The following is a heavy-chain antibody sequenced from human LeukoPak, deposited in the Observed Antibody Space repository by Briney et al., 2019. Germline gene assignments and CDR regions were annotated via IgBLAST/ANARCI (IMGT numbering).Heavy chain of an antibody. CDR2: IYYSESA. CDR1: GDSIRSNY. CDR3: ARDNVYGRRAFDS. D-gene: IGHD2/OR15-2a*01. V-gene: IGHV4-59*12. J-gene: IGHJ4*02. Sequence: PSETLSLTCTVSGDSIRSNYWSWIRQSPKKGLEWIGYIYYSESARYNPSLKSRVTISVDTSKNQFSLKLRSVTAADTAVYFCARDNVYGRRAFDSWDQGTLVAVSS.